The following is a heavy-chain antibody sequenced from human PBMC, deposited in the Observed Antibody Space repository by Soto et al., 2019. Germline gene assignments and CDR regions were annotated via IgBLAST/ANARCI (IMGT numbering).Heavy chain of an antibody. D-gene: IGHD3-3*01. J-gene: IGHJ4*02. CDR1: GYSFTSYW. V-gene: IGHV5-51*01. CDR3: ASSSYDFWSGYYPFDY. CDR2: IYPGDSDT. Sequence: GESLKISCKGSGYSFTSYWIGWVRQMPGKGLEWMGIIYPGDSDTRYSPSFQGQVTISADKSISTAYLQWSSLKASDTAMYYCASSSYDFWSGYYPFDYWGQGTLVIVSS.